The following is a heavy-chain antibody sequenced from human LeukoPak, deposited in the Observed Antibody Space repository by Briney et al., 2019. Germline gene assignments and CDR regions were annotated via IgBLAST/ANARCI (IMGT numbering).Heavy chain of an antibody. V-gene: IGHV3-30*01. D-gene: IGHD3-22*01. Sequence: GRSLRLSCAASGFTFSSYAMHWVRQAPGKGLEWVAVVSYDGSNKYYADSVKGRFTISRDNSKNTLYLQMNSLRAEDTAVYYCARARDSSGYYLIDYWGQGTLVTVSS. CDR1: GFTFSSYA. CDR3: ARARDSSGYYLIDY. CDR2: VSYDGSNK. J-gene: IGHJ4*02.